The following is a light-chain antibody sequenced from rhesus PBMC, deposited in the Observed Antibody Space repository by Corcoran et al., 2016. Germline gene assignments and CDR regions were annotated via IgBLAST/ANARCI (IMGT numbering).Light chain of an antibody. CDR3: QQSYGTPDS. Sequence: DIQMTQTPSSLSASVGDRVTITCRASENVNNYLHSYQQKPGKAPKLLIYKASTLQSGVPSRFSGSGSGTDFKLTISSLQPEDFATYYCQQSYGTPDSFGQGTKVEIK. CDR2: KAS. CDR1: ENVNNY. J-gene: IGKJ2*01. V-gene: IGKV1-74*01.